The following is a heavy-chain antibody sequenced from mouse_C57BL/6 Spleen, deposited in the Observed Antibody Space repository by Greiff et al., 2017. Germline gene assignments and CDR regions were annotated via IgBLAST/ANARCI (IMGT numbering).Heavy chain of an antibody. V-gene: IGHV1-63*01. J-gene: IGHJ2*01. CDR2: IYPGGGYT. CDR1: GYTFTNYW. CDR3: AREEYGSSSFDY. D-gene: IGHD1-1*01. Sequence: QVQLKQSGAELVRPGTSVKMSCKASGYTFTNYWIGWAKQRPGHGLEWIGDIYPGGGYTNYNEKFKGKATLTADKSSSTAYMQFSSLTSEDSAIYNCAREEYGSSSFDYWGQGTTLTVSS.